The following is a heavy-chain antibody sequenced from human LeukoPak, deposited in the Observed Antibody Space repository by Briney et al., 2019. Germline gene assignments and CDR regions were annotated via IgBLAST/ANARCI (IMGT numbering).Heavy chain of an antibody. D-gene: IGHD4-17*01. CDR1: GGSISGYY. J-gene: IGHJ4*02. CDR3: ARLNDHGDSDY. Sequence: SETLSLTCTVSGGSISGYYWNWIRQPPGKGLQWIGYIYYTGSIKYNPSLKSRVTISVDTSKNQFSLKLTSVTAADTAVYFCARLNDHGDSDYWGQGTLVTVSS. V-gene: IGHV4-59*08. CDR2: IYYTGSI.